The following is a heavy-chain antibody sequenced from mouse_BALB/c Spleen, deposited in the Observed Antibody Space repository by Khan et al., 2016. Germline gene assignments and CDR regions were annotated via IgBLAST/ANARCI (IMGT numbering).Heavy chain of an antibody. CDR3: AANYYGSSLDY. D-gene: IGHD1-1*01. CDR2: IWGDGST. J-gene: IGHJ2*01. Sequence: QVQLKESGPGLVAPSQSLSITCTVSGFSLTSYGVSWVRQPPGKGLEWLGVIWGDGSTTYHSALITRLSTSTDNSTTQVFLKLNSLQTDDAATYDCAANYYGSSLDYWGQGTTLTVSS. CDR1: GFSLTSYG. V-gene: IGHV2-3*01.